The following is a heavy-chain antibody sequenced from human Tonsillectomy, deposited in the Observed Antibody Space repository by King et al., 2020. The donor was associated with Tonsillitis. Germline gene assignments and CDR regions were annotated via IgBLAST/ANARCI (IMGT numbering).Heavy chain of an antibody. V-gene: IGHV4-59*01. CDR3: ERGPNGCNLLFDI. CDR2: IYYSGGT. CDR1: CDSIRTYY. D-gene: IGHD4-23*01. J-gene: IGHJ3*02. Sequence: QLQESGPGLVKPSETLSLTCTVSCDSIRTYYWSWIRQPPGKGLDWMWFIYYSGGTNYNPSLKSRVTISVDPSKNQFSLNLNSVTAADTAVYYWERGPNGCNLLFDIWGQGTVVTVSS.